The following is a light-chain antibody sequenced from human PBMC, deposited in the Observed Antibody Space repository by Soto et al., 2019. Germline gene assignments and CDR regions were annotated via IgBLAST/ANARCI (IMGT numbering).Light chain of an antibody. CDR3: SSYTGNSTPVI. CDR2: AVN. Sequence: QSVLTQPASVSGSPGQSITISCTGTSSDVGGYDYVSWYQQHPGKAPKLIIYAVNNRPSGVSSRFSASKSGNTASLTVSGLLAEDEADYYCSSYTGNSTPVIFGGGTKGTVL. CDR1: SSDVGGYDY. J-gene: IGLJ2*01. V-gene: IGLV2-14*01.